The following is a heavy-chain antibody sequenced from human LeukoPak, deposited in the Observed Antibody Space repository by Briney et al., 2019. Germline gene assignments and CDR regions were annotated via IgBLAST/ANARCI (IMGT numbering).Heavy chain of an antibody. CDR2: IYYSGST. Sequence: SETLSLTCTVSGGSISSSSYYWGWIRQPPGKGLEWIGGIYYSGSTYYNPSLKSRVTISVDTSKNQFSLKLSSVTAADTAVYYCASTWSNYYDSSGYFNWFDPWGQGTLVTVSS. D-gene: IGHD3-22*01. V-gene: IGHV4-39*01. J-gene: IGHJ5*02. CDR1: GGSISSSSYY. CDR3: ASTWSNYYDSSGYFNWFDP.